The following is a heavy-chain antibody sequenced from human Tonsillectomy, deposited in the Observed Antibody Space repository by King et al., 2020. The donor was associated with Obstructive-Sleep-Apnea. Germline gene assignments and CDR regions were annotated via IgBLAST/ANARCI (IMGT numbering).Heavy chain of an antibody. V-gene: IGHV4-39*07. D-gene: IGHD3-3*01. CDR1: GGSISSSSYY. CDR3: ARGVMIPKDYFDY. J-gene: IGHJ4*01. Sequence: LQLQESGPGLVKPSETLSLTCTVSGGSISSSSYYWGWIRQPPGKGLEWIGSIYYSGSTYYNPSLKSRVTISVDTSKNQFSLKLSSVTAADTAVYYCARGVMIPKDYFDYWGHGTLVTVSS. CDR2: IYYSGST.